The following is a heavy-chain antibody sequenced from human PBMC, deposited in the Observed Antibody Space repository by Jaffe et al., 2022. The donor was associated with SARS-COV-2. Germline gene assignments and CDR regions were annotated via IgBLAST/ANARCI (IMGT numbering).Heavy chain of an antibody. V-gene: IGHV4-61*02. D-gene: IGHD3-22*01. CDR3: ARGGAQDSSGFYSYYYYHGIDV. Sequence: QVQLQESGPGLVKPSQTLSLTCSVSGGSISSGSYYWSWIRQSAEKGLEWIGRIYTSGITNYNPSLKSRVTMSVDTSKNQFSLRLNSVTAADTAVYYCARGGAQDSSGFYSYYYYHGIDVWGQGTTVTVSS. J-gene: IGHJ6*02. CDR1: GGSISSGSYY. CDR2: IYTSGIT.